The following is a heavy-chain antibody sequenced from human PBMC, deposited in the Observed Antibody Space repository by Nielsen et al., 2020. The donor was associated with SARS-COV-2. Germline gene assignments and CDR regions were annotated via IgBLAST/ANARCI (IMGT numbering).Heavy chain of an antibody. V-gene: IGHV1-46*01. CDR3: AAEAGDRPGYCSGGSCPGATGYGMDV. Sequence: ASVKVSCKASGYTFTSYYMHWVRQAPGQGLEWMGIINPSGGSTNYAQKFQERVTITRDMSTSTAYMELSSLRSEDTAVYYCAAEAGDRPGYCSGGSCPGATGYGMDVWGQGTTVTVSS. J-gene: IGHJ6*02. CDR1: GYTFTSYY. CDR2: INPSGGST. D-gene: IGHD2-15*01.